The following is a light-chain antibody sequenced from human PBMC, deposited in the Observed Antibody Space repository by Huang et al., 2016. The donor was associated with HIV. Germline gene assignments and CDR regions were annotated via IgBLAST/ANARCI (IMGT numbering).Light chain of an antibody. V-gene: IGKV1-27*01. CDR3: QKYDSAPRT. J-gene: IGKJ1*01. Sequence: MTQSPPSLSASIGDRVTLTCRACRDISTFLAWYQQKPGKPPRLLIYAASILHSGVPSRFSGGGSGTNFTLTVSSLQPEDVANYYWQKYDSAPRTCGQGTKLEL. CDR1: RDISTF. CDR2: AAS.